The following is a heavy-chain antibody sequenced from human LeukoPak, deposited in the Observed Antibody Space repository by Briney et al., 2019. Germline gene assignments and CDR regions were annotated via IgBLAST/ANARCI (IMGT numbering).Heavy chain of an antibody. Sequence: ASVKVSCKASGYTFTSYDINWVRQATGQGLEWMGWMNPNSGNTGYAQKFQGRVTMTRNTSISTAYMELSSLRSEDTAVYYCARVGVVDYYDSRKWFDPWGQGTLVTVSS. D-gene: IGHD3-22*01. CDR1: GYTFTSYD. V-gene: IGHV1-8*01. CDR3: ARVGVVDYYDSRKWFDP. CDR2: MNPNSGNT. J-gene: IGHJ5*02.